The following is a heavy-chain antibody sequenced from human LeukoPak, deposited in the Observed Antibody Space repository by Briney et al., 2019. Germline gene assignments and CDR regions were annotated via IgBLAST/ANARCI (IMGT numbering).Heavy chain of an antibody. CDR3: AREIGYSYGSNWFDP. CDR1: GYSISSSYY. J-gene: IGHJ5*02. Sequence: PSETLSLTCAVSGYSISSSYYWGWIRQPPGKGLEWIGSIYHSGSTYYNPSLKSRVTISVDTSKNQFSLKLSSVTAADTAVYYCAREIGYSYGSNWFDPWGQGTLVTVSS. CDR2: IYHSGST. D-gene: IGHD5-18*01. V-gene: IGHV4-38-2*02.